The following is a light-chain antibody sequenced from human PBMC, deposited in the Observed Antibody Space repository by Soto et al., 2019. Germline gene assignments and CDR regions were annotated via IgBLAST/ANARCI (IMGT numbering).Light chain of an antibody. V-gene: IGKV1-27*01. CDR2: GAS. J-gene: IGKJ4*01. CDR1: QGISEY. CDR3: QQHISWPLT. Sequence: DIQMAQSPSSLSASIGDRVTITCRASQGISEYLAWYQQRPGNAPNLLIYGASILQSGVPSRFSGSGSGTDFTLTISNLEPEDFAVYYCQQHISWPLTFGGGTKVDIK.